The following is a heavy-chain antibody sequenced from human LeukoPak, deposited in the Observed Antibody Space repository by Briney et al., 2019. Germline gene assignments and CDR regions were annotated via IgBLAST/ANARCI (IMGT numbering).Heavy chain of an antibody. CDR1: GYTFTSFG. CDR2: IGAYDGNT. Sequence: ASVKVSCKASGYTFTSFGITSVRQAPGQGLEWMGWIGAYDGNTNYAQNLQGRVTMTTDTSTSTAYMDLRSLRSDDTAVYYCARTRPTWEGWGFDYWGQGTLVTVSS. J-gene: IGHJ4*02. CDR3: ARTRPTWEGWGFDY. V-gene: IGHV1-18*01. D-gene: IGHD1-26*01.